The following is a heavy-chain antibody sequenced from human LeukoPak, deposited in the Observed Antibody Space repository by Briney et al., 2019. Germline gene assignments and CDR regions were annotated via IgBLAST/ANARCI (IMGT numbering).Heavy chain of an antibody. Sequence: ASVKVSCKASGYTFTSCYMHWVRQAPGQGLEWMGIINPSGGSTSYAQKFQGRVTMTRDTSTSTVYMELSSLRSEDTAVYYCARDPLGHYDSTEVDPWGQGTLVTVSS. CDR2: INPSGGST. J-gene: IGHJ5*02. D-gene: IGHD3-22*01. V-gene: IGHV1-46*01. CDR1: GYTFTSCY. CDR3: ARDPLGHYDSTEVDP.